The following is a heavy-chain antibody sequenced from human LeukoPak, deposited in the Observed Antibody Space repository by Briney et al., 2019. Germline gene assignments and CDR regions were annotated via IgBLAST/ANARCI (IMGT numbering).Heavy chain of an antibody. CDR2: IYPGDSDT. J-gene: IGHJ3*01. CDR1: GYSFTNYW. CDR3: ARSNITPYYDSRGYDAFDV. D-gene: IGHD3-22*01. Sequence: GESLKISCKASGYSFTNYWIGWVRQMPGRGLEWMAIIYPGDSDTRYSPSFQGQVTISADKSVNTAYLQWSSLKASDTAMYYCARSNITPYYDSRGYDAFDVWGQGTMVTVYS. V-gene: IGHV5-51*01.